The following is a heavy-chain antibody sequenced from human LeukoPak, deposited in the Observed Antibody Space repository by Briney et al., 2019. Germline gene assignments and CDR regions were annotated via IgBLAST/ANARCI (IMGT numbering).Heavy chain of an antibody. CDR1: GFTFDSYS. CDR2: ITSGSSTI. Sequence: GGSLRLSCAASGFTFDSYSMSWVRQAPGKGLEWVSYITSGSSTIYYPDSVKGRFTISRDNAKNSLYLQMNSLRAEDTAVYYCVRDRVEEAFDIWGQGTMVTVSS. V-gene: IGHV3-48*04. CDR3: VRDRVEEAFDI. D-gene: IGHD5-24*01. J-gene: IGHJ3*02.